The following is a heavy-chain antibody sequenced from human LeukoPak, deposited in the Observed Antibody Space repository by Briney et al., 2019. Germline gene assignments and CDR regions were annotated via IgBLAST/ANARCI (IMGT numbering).Heavy chain of an antibody. J-gene: IGHJ5*02. CDR3: ARHGRPYCGGDCYSGDNAVPGGNWFDP. Sequence: KPSETLSLTCTVSGGSISSYYWSWIRQPPGKGLEWIGYIYYSGSTNYNPSLKSRVTISVDTSKNQFSLKLSSVTAADTAVYYCARHGRPYCGGDCYSGDNAVPGGNWFDPWGQGTLVTVSS. CDR1: GGSISSYY. CDR2: IYYSGST. V-gene: IGHV4-59*08. D-gene: IGHD2-21*02.